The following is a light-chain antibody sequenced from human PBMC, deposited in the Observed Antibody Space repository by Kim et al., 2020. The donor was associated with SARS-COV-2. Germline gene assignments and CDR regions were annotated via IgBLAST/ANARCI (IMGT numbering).Light chain of an antibody. Sequence: APGDRASLSCRASHSVSSSYLAWYQQKPGQAPRLLIYGASSRDTGIPDRFSGSGSRTDFTLTISRLEPEDVAVYYCQQYGSSPLTFGGGTKVDIK. V-gene: IGKV3-20*01. J-gene: IGKJ4*01. CDR2: GAS. CDR3: QQYGSSPLT. CDR1: HSVSSSY.